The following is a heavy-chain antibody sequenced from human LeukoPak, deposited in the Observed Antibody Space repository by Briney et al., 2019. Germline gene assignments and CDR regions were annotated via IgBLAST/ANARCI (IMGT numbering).Heavy chain of an antibody. CDR1: GYTFVNHG. CDR3: ARRAILGSSPGGFDY. V-gene: IGHV1-2*02. Sequence: SLMSSCSPSGYTFVNHGVNWFPQAPGPRPGSLGRINPNSGGTNYAQKFQGRVTMTSDTSISTAYMELSRLKSDDTAVYYCARRAILGSSPGGFDYWGQGTLVTVSS. J-gene: IGHJ4*02. CDR2: INPNSGGT. D-gene: IGHD3-9*01.